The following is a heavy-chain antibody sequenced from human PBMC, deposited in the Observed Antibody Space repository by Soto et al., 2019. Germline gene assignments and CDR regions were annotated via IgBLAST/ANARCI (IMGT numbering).Heavy chain of an antibody. CDR1: IYTFTSYY. V-gene: IGHV1-2*02. CDR3: ARNFWSETNWFDH. CDR2: INPNSGAT. D-gene: IGHD3-3*01. Sequence: XSVKVSCKASIYTFTSYYIHWVRQAPGQGLEWMGWINPNSGATNYAQKFKDRVTMTRDTSISTAYVDLSRLKYDDTAVYYCARNFWSETNWFDHWGQGTLVTVSS. J-gene: IGHJ5*02.